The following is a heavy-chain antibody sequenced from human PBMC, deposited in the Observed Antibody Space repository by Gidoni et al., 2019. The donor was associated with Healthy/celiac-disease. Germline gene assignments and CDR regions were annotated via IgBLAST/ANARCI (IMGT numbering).Heavy chain of an antibody. CDR2: PDYSGST. V-gene: IGHV4-31*03. CDR1: GGSISSGGSY. Sequence: QVQLQESGPGLVKPSHTPSLTCTVSGGSISSGGSYWSRIRQNTGKGLEWIGYPDYSGSTSYTPSLKSRVTISVDTSKAQFSLKLGSVTAADTAVYYCAGGGVGIQLWLSYWGQGTLVTVSS. CDR3: AGGGVGIQLWLSY. D-gene: IGHD5-18*01. J-gene: IGHJ4*02.